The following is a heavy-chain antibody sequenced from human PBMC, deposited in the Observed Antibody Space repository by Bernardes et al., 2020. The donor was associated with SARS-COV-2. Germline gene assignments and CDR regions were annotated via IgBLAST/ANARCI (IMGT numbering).Heavy chain of an antibody. J-gene: IGHJ4*02. CDR2: ISWNSGGI. CDR3: AKIPDYGDYGSGDY. CDR1: GFTFDDYA. V-gene: IGHV3-9*01. D-gene: IGHD4-17*01. Sequence: GWSLRLSCAASGFTFDDYAMHWVRQAPGKGLEWVSGISWNSGGIGYADSVKGRFTISRDNAKNSLYLQMNSLRAEDTALYYCAKIPDYGDYGSGDYWGQGTLVTVSS.